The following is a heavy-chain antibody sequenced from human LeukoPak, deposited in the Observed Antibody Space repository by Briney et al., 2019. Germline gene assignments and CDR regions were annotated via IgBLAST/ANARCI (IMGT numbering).Heavy chain of an antibody. J-gene: IGHJ4*02. CDR1: GYTFTGYY. Sequence: GASVKVSCKASGYTFTGYYMHWVRQATGQGLEWMGWMNPNSGNTGYAQKFQGRVTMTRNTSISTAYMELSSLRSEDTAVYYCAREGYDSSGLPGYWGQGTLVTVSS. D-gene: IGHD3-22*01. CDR2: MNPNSGNT. V-gene: IGHV1-8*02. CDR3: AREGYDSSGLPGY.